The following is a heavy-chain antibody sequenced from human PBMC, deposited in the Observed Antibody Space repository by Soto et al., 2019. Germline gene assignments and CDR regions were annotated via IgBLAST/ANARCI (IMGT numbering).Heavy chain of an antibody. CDR1: GLTFSSYW. CDR2: INTDGSST. V-gene: IGHV3-74*01. D-gene: IGHD1-26*01. CDR3: ASASGSNIHFDY. J-gene: IGHJ4*02. Sequence: EVQLVESGGGLVQPGGSLRLSCAASGLTFSSYWLHWVRQAPGKGLVWVSRINTDGSSTTYADSVKGRFTISRDNTKNTLDLQMNSLRVEDTAVYYCASASGSNIHFDYWGQGTLVTVSS.